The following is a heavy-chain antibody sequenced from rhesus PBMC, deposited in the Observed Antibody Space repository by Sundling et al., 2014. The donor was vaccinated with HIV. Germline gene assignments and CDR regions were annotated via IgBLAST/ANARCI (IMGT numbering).Heavy chain of an antibody. V-gene: IGHV4-73*01. Sequence: QVTLQQWGEGLVKPSETLALTCAVSGGSISGFYYWSWVRQSPGKGLEWIGGIPGGSGSTEYNPSFKSRVIISKDTSKNQFSLKLSSVTAADTAVYYCASPWNSWSGFDYWGQGVLVAVSS. CDR3: ASPWNSWSGFDY. D-gene: IGHD6-13*01. CDR2: IPGGSGST. J-gene: IGHJ4*01. CDR1: GGSISGFYY.